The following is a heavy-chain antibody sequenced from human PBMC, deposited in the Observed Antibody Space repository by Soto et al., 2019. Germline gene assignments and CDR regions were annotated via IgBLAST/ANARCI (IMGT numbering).Heavy chain of an antibody. CDR2: ISYDGSNK. D-gene: IGHD5-12*01. CDR1: GFTFGSYG. V-gene: IGHV3-30*03. J-gene: IGHJ4*02. CDR3: ATTRSRDGYND. Sequence: QVQLVESGGGVVQPGRSLRLSCAASGFTFGSYGMHWVRQAPGKGLEWVAVISYDGSNKYYADSVKGRFTISRDNSKNTLYLQMNSLRAEDTAVYYCATTRSRDGYNDWGQGTLVTVSS.